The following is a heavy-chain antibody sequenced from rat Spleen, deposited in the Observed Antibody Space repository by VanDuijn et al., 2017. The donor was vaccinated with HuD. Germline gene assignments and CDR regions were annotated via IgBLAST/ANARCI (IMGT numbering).Heavy chain of an antibody. V-gene: IGHV5-46*01. D-gene: IGHD1-11*01. CDR1: GFIFSSFP. CDR3: ARPTEGIAWFAY. CDR2: ILYDDGST. J-gene: IGHJ3*01. Sequence: EVQLVESGGGLVQPGRSMKLSCAASGFIFSSFPMAWVRQAPTKGLEWVATILYDDGSTYYRDSVKGRFTISRDNAQNTLYLQMSKLGSEDTATYYCARPTEGIAWFAYWGQGTLVTVSS.